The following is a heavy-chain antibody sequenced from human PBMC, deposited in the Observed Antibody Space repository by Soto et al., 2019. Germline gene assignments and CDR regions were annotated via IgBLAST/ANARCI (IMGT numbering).Heavy chain of an antibody. Sequence: SETLSLTCTVSGGSISSYYWSWIRQPPGKGLEWIGYIYYSGSTNYNPSLKSRVTISVDTSKNQFSLKLSSVTAADTAVYYCARGNVNHGAIRPELPEGYYYYYGMDVWGKGTTVTVSS. D-gene: IGHD1-7*01. CDR2: IYYSGST. J-gene: IGHJ6*04. V-gene: IGHV4-59*01. CDR1: GGSISSYY. CDR3: ARGNVNHGAIRPELPEGYYYYYGMDV.